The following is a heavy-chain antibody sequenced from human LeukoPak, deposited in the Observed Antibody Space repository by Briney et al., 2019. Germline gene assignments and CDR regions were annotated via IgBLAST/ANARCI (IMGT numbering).Heavy chain of an antibody. CDR1: GFTFSSYA. J-gene: IGHJ6*02. Sequence: GRSLRLSCAASGFTFSSYAMHWVRQAPGKGLEWVAVISYDGSNKYYADSVKGRFTISRDNSKNTLYLQMNSLRAEDTAVYYCARDSRLLRYYGMDVWGQGTTVTVSS. CDR2: ISYDGSNK. D-gene: IGHD2-15*01. V-gene: IGHV3-30*04. CDR3: ARDSRLLRYYGMDV.